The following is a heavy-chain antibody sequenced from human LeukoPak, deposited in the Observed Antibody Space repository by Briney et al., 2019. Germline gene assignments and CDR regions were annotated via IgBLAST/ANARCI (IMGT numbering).Heavy chain of an antibody. CDR1: GFTFSSYG. CDR3: AKDPRSSSSSYYYYYGMDV. J-gene: IGHJ6*02. D-gene: IGHD6-13*01. V-gene: IGHV3-30*02. CDR2: IRYDGSNK. Sequence: GGSLRLSCAASGFTFSSYGMHWVRQAPGKGLEWVAFIRYDGSNKYYADSVKGRFTISRDNSKNTLYLQMNSLRAEDTAVYYCAKDPRSSSSSYYYYYGMDVWGQGTTVTGSS.